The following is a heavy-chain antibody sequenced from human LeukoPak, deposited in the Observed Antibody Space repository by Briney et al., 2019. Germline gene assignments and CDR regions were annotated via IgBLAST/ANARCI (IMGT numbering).Heavy chain of an antibody. V-gene: IGHV3-23*01. J-gene: IGHJ2*01. CDR1: AFTFSSYA. Sequence: GGSLRLSCAASAFTFSSYAMTWVRQAPGKGLEWVSGISGGGGSTYYADSVKGRFTISRDNSKNTLYLQINSLRAEDTAVYYCAKGGSGFLYWYSDLWGRGTLVTVSS. CDR2: ISGGGGST. D-gene: IGHD3-22*01. CDR3: AKGGSGFLYWYSDL.